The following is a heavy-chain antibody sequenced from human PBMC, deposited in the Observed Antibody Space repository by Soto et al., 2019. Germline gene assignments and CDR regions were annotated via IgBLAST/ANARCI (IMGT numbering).Heavy chain of an antibody. CDR3: ARLLYCSSTRCYLRWFDP. CDR1: GGSISSSSYY. Sequence: PSETPSLTCTVSGGSISSSSYYWGWIRQPPGKGLEWIGSIYYSGSTYYNPSLKSRVTISVDTSKNQFSLKLSSVTAADTAVYYFARLLYCSSTRCYLRWFDPWGQGTLVTVSS. CDR2: IYYSGST. D-gene: IGHD2-2*01. V-gene: IGHV4-39*01. J-gene: IGHJ5*02.